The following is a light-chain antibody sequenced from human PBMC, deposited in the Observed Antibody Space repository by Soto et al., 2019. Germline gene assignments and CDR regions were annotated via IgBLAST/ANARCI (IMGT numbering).Light chain of an antibody. Sequence: EMVLTHSSATLSLSPGASAPLSCRVSQSVSRYLAWYQQKPGQAPRLLIYDASNRATGIPARFSGSGSGTDFTLTISSLEPEDFAVYYCQQRSNWPLITFGQGTRLEIK. CDR2: DAS. CDR3: QQRSNWPLIT. CDR1: QSVSRY. V-gene: IGKV3-11*01. J-gene: IGKJ5*01.